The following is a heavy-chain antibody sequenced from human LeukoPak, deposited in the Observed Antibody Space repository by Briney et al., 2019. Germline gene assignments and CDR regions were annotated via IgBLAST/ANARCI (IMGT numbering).Heavy chain of an antibody. V-gene: IGHV4-34*01. D-gene: IGHD3-3*01. J-gene: IGHJ4*02. CDR3: ARGRTTTYYDFWSGPLKYFDY. CDR1: GGSFSGYY. Sequence: PSETLSLTSAVYGGSFSGYYWSWIRQPPGKGLEWIGEINHSGSTNYNPSLKSRVTISVDTSKNQFSLKLSSVTAADTAVYYCARGRTTTYYDFWSGPLKYFDYWGQGTLVTVSS. CDR2: INHSGST.